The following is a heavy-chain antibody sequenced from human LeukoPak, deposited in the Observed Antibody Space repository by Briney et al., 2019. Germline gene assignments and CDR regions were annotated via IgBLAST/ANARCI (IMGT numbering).Heavy chain of an antibody. Sequence: GESLQISCEGSGYSFTSYWIGWVRQMPGKGLEWMGIIYPGDSDTRYSPSFQGQVTISVDKSISTAYLQWSSLTASDTAMYYCARQVETVAGILFDYWGQGTLVTVSS. CDR2: IYPGDSDT. CDR3: ARQVETVAGILFDY. D-gene: IGHD6-19*01. V-gene: IGHV5-51*01. CDR1: GYSFTSYW. J-gene: IGHJ4*02.